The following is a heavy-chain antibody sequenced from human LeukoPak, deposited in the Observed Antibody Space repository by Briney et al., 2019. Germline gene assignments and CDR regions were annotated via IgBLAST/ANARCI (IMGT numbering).Heavy chain of an antibody. CDR2: ISWSGDNI. CDR3: ARASYYYDTTGLGAVDL. D-gene: IGHD3-22*01. CDR1: GFTFNDHA. V-gene: IGHV3-9*01. Sequence: GRPLRLSCAASGFTFNDHAMYWVRQAPGKGLEWVSGISWSGDNIGYAGSVKGRFTISRDDAKNSLFLQMNSLRAEDTALYYCARASYYYDTTGLGAVDLWGQGTMVTVSS. J-gene: IGHJ3*01.